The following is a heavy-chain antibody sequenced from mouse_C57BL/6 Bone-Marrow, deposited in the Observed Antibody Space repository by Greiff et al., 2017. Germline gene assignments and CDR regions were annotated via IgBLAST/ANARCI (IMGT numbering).Heavy chain of an antibody. CDR1: GYTFTSYW. V-gene: IGHV1-69*01. J-gene: IGHJ1*03. CDR2: IAASDSYT. Sequence: VQLQQPGAELVMPGASVKLSCKASGYTFTSYWMHWVQQRPGQGLEWIGEIAASDSYTNSNQKFNGKSTLTVDKSSSTAYMQLSSLTSEDAAVYYSARSRTYFDVWGTGTTVTVSS. CDR3: ARSRTYFDV.